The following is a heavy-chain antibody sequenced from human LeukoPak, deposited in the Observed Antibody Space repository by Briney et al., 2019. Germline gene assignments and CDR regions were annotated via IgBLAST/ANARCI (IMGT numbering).Heavy chain of an antibody. CDR1: GYFLSSAYY. Sequence: SETLSLTCDVSGYFLSSAYYWGWIRQSPGKGLEWIGNIYSTGSTYYNPSLQSRVTISVDASKNQFSLRLSSLTSADRAVYYCASRTTVTNALSFDFWGQGILVTVSS. J-gene: IGHJ4*02. D-gene: IGHD4-11*01. CDR3: ASRTTVTNALSFDF. CDR2: IYSTGST. V-gene: IGHV4-38-2*01.